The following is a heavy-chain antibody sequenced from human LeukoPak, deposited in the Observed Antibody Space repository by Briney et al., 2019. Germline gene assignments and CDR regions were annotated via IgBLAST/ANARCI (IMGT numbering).Heavy chain of an antibody. Sequence: SVKVSCKASGFTFTISAVQWVRQARGQRLEWIGWIVVGSGNTNYAQKFQERVTITRDMSTSTAYMELSSLRSEDTAVYYCAVPGGSWSLYYYYGMDVWGQGTTVTVSS. CDR3: AVPGGSWSLYYYYGMDV. CDR1: GFTFTISA. V-gene: IGHV1-58*01. J-gene: IGHJ6*02. D-gene: IGHD2-15*01. CDR2: IVVGSGNT.